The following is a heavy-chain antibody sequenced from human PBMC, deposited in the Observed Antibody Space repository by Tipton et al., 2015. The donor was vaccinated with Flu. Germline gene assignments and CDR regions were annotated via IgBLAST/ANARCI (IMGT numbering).Heavy chain of an antibody. Sequence: GLVKPSQTLSLTCTVSGVSMSRDGYYWGWVRQLPGKGLQWIGFIFNDAYTYYSPSFESRITISMDTSKNQFSLEMTSMTDADTAVYYCARWARATPYCGADCFSTWGQGMLVTVS. CDR2: IFNDAYT. D-gene: IGHD2-21*02. CDR3: ARWARATPYCGADCFST. V-gene: IGHV4-31*03. J-gene: IGHJ5*02. CDR1: GVSMSRDGYY.